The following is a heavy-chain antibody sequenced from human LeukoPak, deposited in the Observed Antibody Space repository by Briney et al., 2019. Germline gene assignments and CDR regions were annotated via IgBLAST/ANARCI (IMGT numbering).Heavy chain of an antibody. Sequence: SETLSLTCAVYGGSFSGYYWSWIRQPPGKGLEWIGEINHSGSTNYNPSLKSRVTISVDTSKNQFSLKLSSVTAADTAVYYCARRLIRRYYYGSGSSSPDWFDPWGQGTRVTVSS. J-gene: IGHJ5*02. V-gene: IGHV4-34*01. CDR3: ARRLIRRYYYGSGSSSPDWFDP. CDR2: INHSGST. D-gene: IGHD3-10*01. CDR1: GGSFSGYY.